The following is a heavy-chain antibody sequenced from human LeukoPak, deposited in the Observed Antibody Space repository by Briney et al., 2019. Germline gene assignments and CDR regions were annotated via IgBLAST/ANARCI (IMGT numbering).Heavy chain of an antibody. D-gene: IGHD4-17*01. Sequence: GGSLRLSCAASGFTFSSYSMNWVRQARGKGLEWVSSISSSSSYIYYADSVKGRFTISRDNAKNSLYLQMNSLRAEDTAVYYCASLYGHGIFDYWGQGTLVTVSS. V-gene: IGHV3-21*01. CDR2: ISSSSSYI. CDR1: GFTFSSYS. J-gene: IGHJ4*02. CDR3: ASLYGHGIFDY.